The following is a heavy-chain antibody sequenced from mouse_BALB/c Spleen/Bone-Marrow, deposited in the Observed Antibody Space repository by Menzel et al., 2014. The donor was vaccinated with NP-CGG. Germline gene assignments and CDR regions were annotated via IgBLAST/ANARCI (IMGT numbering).Heavy chain of an antibody. Sequence: QVQLKESGAELVRPGASVKLSCKTSGYSFTTYWMNWVKQRPGQGLEWIGMIHPSDSETKLNQKFKDKATLTVDKSSNTAYMQLNSPTSEDSAVYYCTRGDGYGGFAYWGQGILVTVSA. J-gene: IGHJ3*01. CDR2: IHPSDSET. CDR1: GYSFTTYW. CDR3: TRGDGYGGFAY. V-gene: IGHV1-61*01. D-gene: IGHD2-2*01.